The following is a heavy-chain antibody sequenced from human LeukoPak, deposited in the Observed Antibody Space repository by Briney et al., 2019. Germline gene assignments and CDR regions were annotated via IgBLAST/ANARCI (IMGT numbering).Heavy chain of an antibody. CDR2: ISGSGGST. CDR3: AKDLRSVGATLPGPY. V-gene: IGHV3-23*01. J-gene: IGHJ4*02. D-gene: IGHD1-26*01. CDR1: GFTFSSYG. Sequence: GGSLRLSCAASGFTFSSYGMSWVRQAPGKGLEWVSAISGSGGSTYYADPVKGRFTISRDNSKNTLYLQMNSLRAEDTAVYYCAKDLRSVGATLPGPYWGQGALVTVSS.